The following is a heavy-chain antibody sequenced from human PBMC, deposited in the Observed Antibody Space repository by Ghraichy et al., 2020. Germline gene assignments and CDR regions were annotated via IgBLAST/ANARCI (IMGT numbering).Heavy chain of an antibody. Sequence: GGSLRLSCAASGFTFHNAWMNWVRQAPGKGLEWVGRIKSKTDGGTTAYAAPVKGRFTISRDDSKNTLYLHMNSLKTEDTAVYYCTTVRESSSSSGCDYWGQGALVTVSS. CDR3: TTVRESSSSSGCDY. CDR2: IKSKTDGGTT. CDR1: GFTFHNAW. J-gene: IGHJ4*02. D-gene: IGHD6-6*01. V-gene: IGHV3-15*07.